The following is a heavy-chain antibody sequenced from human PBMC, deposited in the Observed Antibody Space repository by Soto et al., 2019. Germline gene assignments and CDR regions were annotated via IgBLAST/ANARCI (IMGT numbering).Heavy chain of an antibody. Sequence: QVQLVQSGAEVKKPGASVKVSCKASGYTFTSYGISWVRQAPGQGLEWMGWISAYNGNTNYAQKLQGRVTMTTDTTTSTAYMELRSLRADDTAVYYCARVGYGSGGSCYEGDYYYYYGMDVWGQGTTVTGSS. V-gene: IGHV1-18*01. CDR2: ISAYNGNT. CDR1: GYTFTSYG. J-gene: IGHJ6*02. CDR3: ARVGYGSGGSCYEGDYYYYYGMDV. D-gene: IGHD2-15*01.